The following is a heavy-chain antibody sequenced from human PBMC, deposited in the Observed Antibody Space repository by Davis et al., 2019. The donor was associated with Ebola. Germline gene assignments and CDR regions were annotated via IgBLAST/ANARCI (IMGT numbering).Heavy chain of an antibody. D-gene: IGHD3-22*01. CDR3: AKNLDSSGYYPVVY. V-gene: IGHV1-8*01. CDR1: GYTFTYYD. CDR2: MNPKSGNT. J-gene: IGHJ4*02. Sequence: ASVKVSCKASGYTFTYYDINWVRQATGQGLEWMGWMNPKSGNTGYAQKFQGRLTITADESTKTAYMELSSLRSADTAVYYCAKNLDSSGYYPVVYWGQGTLVTVSS.